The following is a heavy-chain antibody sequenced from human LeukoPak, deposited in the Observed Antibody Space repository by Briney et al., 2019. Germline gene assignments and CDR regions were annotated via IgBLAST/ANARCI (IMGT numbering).Heavy chain of an antibody. J-gene: IGHJ6*03. D-gene: IGHD3-10*01. Sequence: ASVKVSCKASGYTFTSYDINWVRQATGQGLEWMGWMSPNSGNTGYAQKFQGRVTMTRNTSISTAYMELSSLRSEDTAVYYCAREYGSGSHYYYYMDVWGKGTTVTVSS. V-gene: IGHV1-8*01. CDR3: AREYGSGSHYYYYMDV. CDR2: MSPNSGNT. CDR1: GYTFTSYD.